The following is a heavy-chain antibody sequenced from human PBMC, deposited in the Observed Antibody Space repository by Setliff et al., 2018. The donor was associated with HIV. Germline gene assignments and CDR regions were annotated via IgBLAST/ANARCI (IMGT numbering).Heavy chain of an antibody. J-gene: IGHJ6*03. CDR2: INHSGST. CDR1: GGSISSSSYY. CDR3: ARGTAYYNFWSGYSQDYYYYMDV. D-gene: IGHD3-3*01. Sequence: SETLSLTCTVSGGSISSSSYYWSWIRQPPGKGLEWIGEINHSGSTNYNASLKSRLTMSIDTSKSQFSLKLSSVTAADTAVYYCARGTAYYNFWSGYSQDYYYYMDVWGKGTTVTVSS. V-gene: IGHV4-39*07.